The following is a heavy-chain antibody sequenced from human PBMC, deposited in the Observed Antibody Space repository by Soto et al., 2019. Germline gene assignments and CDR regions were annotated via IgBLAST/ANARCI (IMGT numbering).Heavy chain of an antibody. J-gene: IGHJ6*02. CDR3: ASPRVTGTISYYYYYGMDV. CDR1: GGSISSSSYY. V-gene: IGHV4-39*01. Sequence: SETLSLTCTVSGGSISSSSYYWGWIRQPPGKGLEWIGSIYYSGSTYYNLSLKSRVTISVDTSKSQFSLKLSSVTAADTAVYYCASPRVTGTISYYYYYGMDVWGQGTTVTVSS. CDR2: IYYSGST. D-gene: IGHD1-1*01.